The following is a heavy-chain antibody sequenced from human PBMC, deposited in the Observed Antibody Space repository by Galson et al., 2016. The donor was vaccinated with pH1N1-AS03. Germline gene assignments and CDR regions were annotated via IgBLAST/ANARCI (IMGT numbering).Heavy chain of an antibody. CDR2: ISGSGGST. Sequence: SLRLSCAASGFTFSNYAMTWVRQAPGKGLEWVSSISGSGGSTNSADSVRDRFYISRDNSKNTLFLQMNRLRADDTAVYYCAKKFYYDSSGHHLDVADVWGQGTAVTVSS. D-gene: IGHD3-22*01. CDR3: AKKFYYDSSGHHLDVADV. V-gene: IGHV3-23*01. J-gene: IGHJ3*01. CDR1: GFTFSNYA.